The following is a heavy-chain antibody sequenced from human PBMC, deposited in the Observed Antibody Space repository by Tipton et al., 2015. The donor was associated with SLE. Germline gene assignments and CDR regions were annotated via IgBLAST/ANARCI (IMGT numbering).Heavy chain of an antibody. J-gene: IGHJ6*03. D-gene: IGHD5-12*01. Sequence: GLVKPSETLSLTCAVYGGSFSGYYWSWIRQPPGKGLEWIGYIYYSGSTYYNPSLKSRVTISVDTSKNLFSLKLSSVTAADTAVYYCARDQVGYSGYTSFYYMDVWGKGTTVTVSS. CDR1: GGSFSGYY. CDR3: ARDQVGYSGYTSFYYMDV. CDR2: IYYSGST. V-gene: IGHV4-59*01.